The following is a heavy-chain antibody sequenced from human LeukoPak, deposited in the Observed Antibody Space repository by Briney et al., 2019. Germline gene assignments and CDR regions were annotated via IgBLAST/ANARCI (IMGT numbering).Heavy chain of an antibody. CDR1: GGSISSYY. Sequence: SETLSLTCTVSGGSISSYYWSWIRQPPGKGQEWIGYIYYSGSTNYNPSLKSRVTISVDTSKNQFSLKLSSVTAADTAVYYCASSIAVGAWLFDYWGQGTLVTVSS. D-gene: IGHD6-19*01. V-gene: IGHV4-59*01. CDR2: IYYSGST. J-gene: IGHJ4*02. CDR3: ASSIAVGAWLFDY.